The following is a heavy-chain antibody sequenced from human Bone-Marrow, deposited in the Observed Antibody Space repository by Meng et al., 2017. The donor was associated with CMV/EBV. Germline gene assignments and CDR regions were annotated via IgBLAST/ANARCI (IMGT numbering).Heavy chain of an antibody. CDR2: IYPGDSDT. V-gene: IGHV5-51*01. CDR1: GYSFTSYW. CDR3: ARHRQYDFWSGYFQVGDMDV. J-gene: IGHJ6*02. Sequence: SCKGSGYSFTSYWIGWVRQMPGKGLEWMGIIYPGDSDTRYSPSFQGQVTISADKSISTAYLQWSSLKASDTAMYYCARHRQYDFWSGYFQVGDMDVWGQGTTVTVSS. D-gene: IGHD3-3*01.